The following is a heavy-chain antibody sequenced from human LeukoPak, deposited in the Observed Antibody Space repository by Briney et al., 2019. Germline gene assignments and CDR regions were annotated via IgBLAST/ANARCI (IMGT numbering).Heavy chain of an antibody. D-gene: IGHD3-10*01. CDR2: IWYDGSNK. J-gene: IGHJ4*02. Sequence: AGGSLRLSCAASGFTFSSYGMHWVRQAPGKGLEWVAVIWYDGSNKYYADSVKGRFTISRDNSKNTLYLQMNSLRAEDTAVYYCARGRITMVRGVISPTHFDYWGQGTLVTVSS. V-gene: IGHV3-33*01. CDR1: GFTFSSYG. CDR3: ARGRITMVRGVISPTHFDY.